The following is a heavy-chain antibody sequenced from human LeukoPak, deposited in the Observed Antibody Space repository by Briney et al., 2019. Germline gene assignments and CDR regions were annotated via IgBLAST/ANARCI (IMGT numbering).Heavy chain of an antibody. CDR1: GGSVSSGSCF. Sequence: PSETLSLTCTVSGGSVSSGSCFWSWIRQPPGKGLEWIGYIHYSGSTNYNPSLKSRVTISVDTSKNQFSLKLSSVTAADTAVYYCARGQSTSYDFWSGYYSAGMDVWGQGTTVTVSS. V-gene: IGHV4-61*01. D-gene: IGHD3-3*01. CDR2: IHYSGST. J-gene: IGHJ6*02. CDR3: ARGQSTSYDFWSGYYSAGMDV.